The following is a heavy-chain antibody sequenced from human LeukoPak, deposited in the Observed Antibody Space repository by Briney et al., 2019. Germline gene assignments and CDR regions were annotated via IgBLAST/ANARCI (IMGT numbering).Heavy chain of an antibody. D-gene: IGHD3-9*01. J-gene: IGHJ4*02. V-gene: IGHV1-2*02. CDR3: ARWGYDILTGYYKAPDY. CDR1: GYTFTGYY. Sequence: ASVKVSCKASGYTFTGYYMHWVRQAPGQGLEWMGWINPNSGGTNYAQKFQGRVTMTRDTSISTAYMELSRLRSDDTAVYYCARWGYDILTGYYKAPDYWGQGTLVTVPS. CDR2: INPNSGGT.